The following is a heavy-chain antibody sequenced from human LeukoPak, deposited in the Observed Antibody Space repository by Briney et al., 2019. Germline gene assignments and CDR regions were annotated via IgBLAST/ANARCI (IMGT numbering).Heavy chain of an antibody. V-gene: IGHV3-30*19. D-gene: IGHD3-10*01. CDR2: ISYDGSNK. Sequence: GGSLRLSCAASGFTFSSYGMHWVRQAPGKGLEWVAVISYDGSNKYYADSVKGRFTISRDNSKNTLYLQMNSLRAEDTAVYYCARGEYGSGSYHIDYWGQGTLVTVSS. J-gene: IGHJ4*02. CDR3: ARGEYGSGSYHIDY. CDR1: GFTFSSYG.